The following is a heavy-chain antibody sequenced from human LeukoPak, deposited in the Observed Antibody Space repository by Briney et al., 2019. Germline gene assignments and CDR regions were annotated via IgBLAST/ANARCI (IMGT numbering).Heavy chain of an antibody. Sequence: SETLSLTCAVYGGSFSGYYWSWIRQPPGKGLEWIGEINHSGTTNYNPSLKSRVTISVDTSKNQFSLKLSSVTGADTAVYYCARGYLGYYDYVWGSYRYGLYIDYWGQGTLVTVSS. CDR1: GGSFSGYY. D-gene: IGHD3-16*02. J-gene: IGHJ4*02. CDR2: INHSGTT. CDR3: ARGYLGYYDYVWGSYRYGLYIDY. V-gene: IGHV4-34*01.